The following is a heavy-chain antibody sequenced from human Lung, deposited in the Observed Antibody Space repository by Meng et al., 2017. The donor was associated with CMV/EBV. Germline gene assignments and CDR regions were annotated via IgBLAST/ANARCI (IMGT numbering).Heavy chain of an antibody. CDR2: ISPYNGDT. J-gene: IGHJ5*02. CDR3: ARGYDFWSAYYLIDP. V-gene: IGHV1-18*01. CDR1: GYTFSTYT. D-gene: IGHD3-3*01. Sequence: ASXXVSXKASGYTFSTYTIIWVRQAPGQGLEWMGWISPYNGDTNYAPKFHGRVSMTTDTSTSTAYLELRSLRSDDTAVYYCARGYDFWSAYYLIDPWGQGTLVTVSS.